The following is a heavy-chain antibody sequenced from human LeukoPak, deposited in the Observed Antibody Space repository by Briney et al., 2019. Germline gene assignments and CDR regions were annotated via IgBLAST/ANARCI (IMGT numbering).Heavy chain of an antibody. CDR1: GDSVSSNSAA. D-gene: IGHD2-2*01. CDR2: TYYRSKWYN. V-gene: IGHV6-1*01. CDR3: ARGEVVVVPAAMLTLNWFDP. Sequence: SQTLSLTCAISGDSVSSNSAAWNWIRQSPSRGLEWLGRTYYRSKWYNDCAVSVKSRITINPDTSKNQFSLQLNSVTPEDTAVYYCARGEVVVVPAAMLTLNWFDPWGQGTLVTVSS. J-gene: IGHJ5*02.